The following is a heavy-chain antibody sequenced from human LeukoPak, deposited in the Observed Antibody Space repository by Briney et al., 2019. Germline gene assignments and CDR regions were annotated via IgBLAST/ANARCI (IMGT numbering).Heavy chain of an antibody. CDR1: GYTFTSYG. V-gene: IGHV1-18*01. D-gene: IGHD2-15*01. CDR3: ARDQDIVVVVAATQVYYMDV. Sequence: GASVKVSCKASGYTFTSYGISWARQAPGQGLEWMGWISAYNGNTNYAQKLQGRVTMTTDTSTSTAYMELRSLRSDDTAVYYCARDQDIVVVVAATQVYYMDVWGKGTTVTVSS. J-gene: IGHJ6*03. CDR2: ISAYNGNT.